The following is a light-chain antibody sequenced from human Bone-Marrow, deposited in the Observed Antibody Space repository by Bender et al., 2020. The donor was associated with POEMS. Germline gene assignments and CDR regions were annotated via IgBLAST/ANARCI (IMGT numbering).Light chain of an antibody. Sequence: QSALTQPASVSGSPGHSITISCTGTSRDFGNYNFVSWYQQHPGKAPKLMIYEVSNRPSGVSNRFSGSKSGNTASLTISGLQAEDEADYYCSSYTSTTAHYVFGTGTKVTVL. V-gene: IGLV2-14*01. CDR2: EVS. CDR3: SSYTSTTAHYV. J-gene: IGLJ1*01. CDR1: SRDFGNYNF.